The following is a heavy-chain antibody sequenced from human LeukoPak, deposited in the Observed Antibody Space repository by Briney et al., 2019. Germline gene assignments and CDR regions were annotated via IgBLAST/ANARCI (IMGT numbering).Heavy chain of an antibody. Sequence: GGSLRLSCAASGFTFSSYEMNWVRQAPGKGLEWVSVVSGGSTFYADSVKGRFTISRDNSKNTLYLQMNSLRAEDTAVYYCAKRAVAEYYFDYWGQGTLVTVSS. CDR1: GFTFSSYE. J-gene: IGHJ4*02. V-gene: IGHV3-23*01. D-gene: IGHD6-19*01. CDR2: VSGGST. CDR3: AKRAVAEYYFDY.